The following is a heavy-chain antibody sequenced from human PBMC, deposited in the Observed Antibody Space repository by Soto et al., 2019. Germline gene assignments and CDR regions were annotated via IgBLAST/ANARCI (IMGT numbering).Heavy chain of an antibody. CDR2: IGTAGDT. Sequence: GGSLRLSCAASGFTFSSYDMHWVRQATGKGLEWVSAIGTAGDTYYPGSVKGRFTISRENAKNSLYLQMNSLRAGDTAVYYCARERRSSRAFDYWGQGTLVTVPS. CDR1: GFTFSSYD. D-gene: IGHD6-13*01. J-gene: IGHJ4*02. V-gene: IGHV3-13*01. CDR3: ARERRSSRAFDY.